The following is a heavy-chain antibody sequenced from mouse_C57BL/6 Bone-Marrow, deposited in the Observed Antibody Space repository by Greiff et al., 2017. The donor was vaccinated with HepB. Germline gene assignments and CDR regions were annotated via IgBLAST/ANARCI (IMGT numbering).Heavy chain of an antibody. Sequence: QVQLQQPGAELVRPGTSVKVSCKASGYAFPNYLIEWVKQRPGQGLEWIGVINPGSGGTDYNEKFKGKATLTEDESSSTAYMQLSSLTCEDSAVYFCARGETYGFGYWGQGTVVTVSA. D-gene: IGHD2-10*02. V-gene: IGHV1-54*01. CDR1: GYAFPNYL. CDR3: ARGETYGFGY. J-gene: IGHJ3*01. CDR2: INPGSGGT.